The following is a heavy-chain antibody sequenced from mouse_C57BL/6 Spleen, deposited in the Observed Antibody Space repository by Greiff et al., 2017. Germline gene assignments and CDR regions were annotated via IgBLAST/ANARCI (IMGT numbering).Heavy chain of an antibody. J-gene: IGHJ4*01. Sequence: QVKLQQPGAELVKPGASVKMSCKASGYTFTSYWITWVKQRPGQGLEWIGDIYPGSGSTNYNEKFKSKATLTVDTSSSTAYMQLSSLTSEDSAVYYCARGTTVVGDAMDYWGQGTSVTVSS. CDR1: GYTFTSYW. CDR3: ARGTTVVGDAMDY. D-gene: IGHD1-1*01. V-gene: IGHV1-55*01. CDR2: IYPGSGST.